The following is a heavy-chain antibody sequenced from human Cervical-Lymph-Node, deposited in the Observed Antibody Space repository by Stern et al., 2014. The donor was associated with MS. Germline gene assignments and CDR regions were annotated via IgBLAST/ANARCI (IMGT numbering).Heavy chain of an antibody. Sequence: VQLVQSGAEVTKPGSSVKVSCKASVGTFSKFPSSWVLQAPGQGLEWMGGIFPVFGTPTYAQEFRGRVTITADVSTSTVYMELSSLRSDDTAVYYCALSSETSDRWYSLGYDLWGQGTLVTV. CDR3: ALSSETSDRWYSLGYDL. D-gene: IGHD6-13*01. J-gene: IGHJ5*02. CDR2: IFPVFGTP. CDR1: VGTFSKFP. V-gene: IGHV1-69*01.